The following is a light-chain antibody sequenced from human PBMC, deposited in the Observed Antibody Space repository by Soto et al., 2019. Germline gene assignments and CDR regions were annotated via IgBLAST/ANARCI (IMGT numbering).Light chain of an antibody. CDR3: QQRSTA. CDR2: DAS. CDR1: QSVSSY. J-gene: IGKJ4*01. V-gene: IGKV3-11*01. Sequence: EIVLTQSPATLSLSPGERATLSCRASQSVSSYLAWYQQKPGQAPRLLIYDASNRATGIPARFSGSGSGTDFTLTISSLKPEDFAVYYCQQRSTAFGGGTKVEIK.